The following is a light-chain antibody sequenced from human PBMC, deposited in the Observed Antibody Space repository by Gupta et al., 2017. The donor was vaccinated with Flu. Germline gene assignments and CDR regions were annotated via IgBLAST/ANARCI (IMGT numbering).Light chain of an antibody. V-gene: IGKV1-8*01. CDR2: AAS. CDR1: QGISSY. CDR3: QQYYSYPPA. J-gene: IGKJ1*01. Sequence: ASTGDRVTITCRASQGISSYLAWYQQKPGKAPKLLIYAASTLQSGVPSRFSGSGSGTDFTLTISCLQSEDFATYYCQQYYSYPPAFGQGTKVEIK.